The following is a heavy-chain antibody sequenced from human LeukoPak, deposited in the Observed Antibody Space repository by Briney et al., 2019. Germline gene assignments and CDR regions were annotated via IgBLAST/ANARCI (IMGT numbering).Heavy chain of an antibody. Sequence: GASVKVSCKASGGTFSSYTISWVRQAPGQGLEWMGRIIPILGIANYAQKFQGRVTITADKSTSTAYMELSSLRSEDTAVYYCAGERGYSNYVIDYWGQGTLVTVSS. CDR2: IIPILGIA. D-gene: IGHD4-11*01. V-gene: IGHV1-69*04. CDR1: GGTFSSYT. CDR3: AGERGYSNYVIDY. J-gene: IGHJ4*02.